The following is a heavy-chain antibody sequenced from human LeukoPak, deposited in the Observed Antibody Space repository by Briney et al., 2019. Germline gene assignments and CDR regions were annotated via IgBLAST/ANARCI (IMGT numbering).Heavy chain of an antibody. CDR3: ARTYSGSYTGSAFDI. D-gene: IGHD1-26*01. CDR2: INHSGST. J-gene: IGHJ3*02. Sequence: SETLSLTCAVYGGSFSGYYWSWIRQPPGKGLEWIGEINHSGSTNYNPSLKSRVTISVDTSKNQFSLKLSSVTAADTAVYYCARTYSGSYTGSAFDIWGQGTMVTVSS. V-gene: IGHV4-34*01. CDR1: GGSFSGYY.